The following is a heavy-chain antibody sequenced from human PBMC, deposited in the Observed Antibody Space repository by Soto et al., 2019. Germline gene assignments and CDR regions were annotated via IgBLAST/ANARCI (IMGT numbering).Heavy chain of an antibody. D-gene: IGHD1-1*01. Sequence: SETLSLTCTVSGASISGFYWSWIRKSAGKGLEWIGRIYATGTTDYNPSLKSRVMTSVDTSKKQFSLKLRSVTAADTAVYYCVRDGTKTLRDWFDPWGQGISVTVS. J-gene: IGHJ5*02. CDR1: GASISGFY. CDR3: VRDGTKTLRDWFDP. V-gene: IGHV4-4*07. CDR2: IYATGTT.